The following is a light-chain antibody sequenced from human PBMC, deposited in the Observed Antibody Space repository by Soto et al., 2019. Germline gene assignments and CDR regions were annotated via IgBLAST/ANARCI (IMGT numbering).Light chain of an antibody. J-gene: IGKJ3*01. CDR2: AAS. CDR3: QQADSFPYT. CDR1: QAISSW. V-gene: IGKV1-12*01. Sequence: DIQMTQSPSSVSASVGDRVTITCRASQAISSWLAWYQQKPGKAPKLMIYAASSLQSGVPPRFSGSGSGTEFTLTITSLQPEDFAAYYCQQADSFPYTFGPGTKVDI.